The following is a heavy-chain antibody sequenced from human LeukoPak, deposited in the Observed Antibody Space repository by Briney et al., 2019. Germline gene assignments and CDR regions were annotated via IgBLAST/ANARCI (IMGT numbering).Heavy chain of an antibody. Sequence: ASVKVSCKASGYTFTSYGISGVRQAPGQGLEGMGWISAYNGNTNYAQKLQGRVTMTTDTSTSTAYMELRSLRSDDTAVYYCARDLPLYSSSTVRYDWFDPWGQGTLVTVSS. CDR2: ISAYNGNT. D-gene: IGHD6-6*01. J-gene: IGHJ5*02. V-gene: IGHV1-18*01. CDR1: GYTFTSYG. CDR3: ARDLPLYSSSTVRYDWFDP.